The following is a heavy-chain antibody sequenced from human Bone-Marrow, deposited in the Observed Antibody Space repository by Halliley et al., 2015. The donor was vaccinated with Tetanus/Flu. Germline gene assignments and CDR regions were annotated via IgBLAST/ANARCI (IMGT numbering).Heavy chain of an antibody. J-gene: IGHJ6*02. D-gene: IGHD6-6*01. V-gene: IGHV3-48*03. Sequence: EWISYISSSGPPIYYADSVKGRFTTSRDNARSSLFLQINSLRAEDTAVYYCARAPSSFYGLDFWGQGTTVTVSS. CDR2: ISSSGPPI. CDR3: ARAPSSFYGLDF.